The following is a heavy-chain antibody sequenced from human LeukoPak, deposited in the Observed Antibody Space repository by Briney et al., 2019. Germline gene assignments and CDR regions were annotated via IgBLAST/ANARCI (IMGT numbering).Heavy chain of an antibody. Sequence: SETLSLTCTVSGGSISSYYWSWIRQPAGKGLEWIGRIYTSGSANYNPSLKSRVTMSVDTSKNQFSLKLSSVTAADTAVYYCARGPINSSGWYYGMDVWGQGTTVTVSS. V-gene: IGHV4-4*07. J-gene: IGHJ6*02. CDR2: IYTSGSA. D-gene: IGHD6-19*01. CDR3: ARGPINSSGWYYGMDV. CDR1: GGSISSYY.